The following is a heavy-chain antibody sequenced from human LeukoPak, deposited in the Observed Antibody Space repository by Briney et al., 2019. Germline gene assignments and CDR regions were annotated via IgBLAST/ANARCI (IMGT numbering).Heavy chain of an antibody. CDR2: IYHSGST. Sequence: ASETLSLTCAVSSYSISSGYYWGGIRQPPGKGLEWIGTIYHSGSTYYNPSLKSPATTLVDTSKNQISLKLGSVPATHTSVRFCARRGGSRYFDYWGQGTLVTASS. CDR3: ARRGGSRYFDY. J-gene: IGHJ4*02. CDR1: SYSISSGYY. D-gene: IGHD3-16*01. V-gene: IGHV4-38-2*01.